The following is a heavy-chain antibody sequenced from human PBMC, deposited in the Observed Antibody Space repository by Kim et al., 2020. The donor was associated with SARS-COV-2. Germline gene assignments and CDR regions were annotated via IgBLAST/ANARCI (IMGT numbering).Heavy chain of an antibody. V-gene: IGHV4-30-4*01. D-gene: IGHD3-3*01. J-gene: IGHJ5*02. CDR1: GGSISSGGYY. CDR3: ARGRRFLDWLSAEGWFDP. Sequence: SETLSLTCTVSGGSISSGGYYWSWIRQSSGKGLEWIGYIYYSGNTYYNPSLKSRVSISVDTSKNQFSLNLNSVTAADTAVYFCARGRRFLDWLSAEGWFDPWGQGTLVTVSS. CDR2: IYYSGNT.